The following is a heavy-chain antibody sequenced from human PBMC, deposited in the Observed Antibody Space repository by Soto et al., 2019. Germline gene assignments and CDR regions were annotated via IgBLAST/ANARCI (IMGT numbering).Heavy chain of an antibody. J-gene: IGHJ4*02. V-gene: IGHV4-31*03. CDR2: IYYSGST. Sequence: PSETLSLTCTVSGGSISSGGYYWSWIRQHPGKGLEWIGYIYYSGSTYYNPSLKSRVTISVDTSKNQFSLKLSSVTAADTAVYYCARDSRHDILTGPDYWGQGTLVTVSS. CDR3: ARDSRHDILTGPDY. D-gene: IGHD3-9*01. CDR1: GGSISSGGYY.